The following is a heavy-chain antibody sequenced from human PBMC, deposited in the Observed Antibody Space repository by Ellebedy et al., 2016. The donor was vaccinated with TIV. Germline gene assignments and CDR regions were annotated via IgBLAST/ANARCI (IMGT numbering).Heavy chain of an antibody. CDR1: GYSFTSYW. V-gene: IGHV5-10-1*01. J-gene: IGHJ6*02. CDR3: YYYGLDV. CDR2: IDPSDSDT. Sequence: GESLKISCKGSGYSFTSYWISWVRQVPGKGLEWMGNIDPSDSDTNYSPSFQGHVTISADKSISTAYLQWSSLKASDTAIYYYYYYGLDVWGQGTTVTVSS.